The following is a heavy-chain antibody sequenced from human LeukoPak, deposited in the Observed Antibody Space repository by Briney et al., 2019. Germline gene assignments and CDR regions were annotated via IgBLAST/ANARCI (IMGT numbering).Heavy chain of an antibody. CDR3: AKDINPTLLMITFGGALGY. J-gene: IGHJ4*02. D-gene: IGHD3-16*01. Sequence: SLRLSCAASGFTFDDYAMHWVRQAPGKGLEWVSGISWNSGTIGYADSVKGRFTISRDNAKNSLYLQMNSLRAEDTALYYCAKDINPTLLMITFGGALGYWGQGTLDTVSS. CDR2: ISWNSGTI. V-gene: IGHV3-9*01. CDR1: GFTFDDYA.